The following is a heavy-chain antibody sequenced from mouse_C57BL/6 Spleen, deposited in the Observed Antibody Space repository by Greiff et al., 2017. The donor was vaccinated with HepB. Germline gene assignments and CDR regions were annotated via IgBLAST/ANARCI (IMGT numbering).Heavy chain of an antibody. CDR1: GYTFTDYE. V-gene: IGHV1-15*01. D-gene: IGHD2-3*01. CDR3: TREDDGYLDY. J-gene: IGHJ2*01. CDR2: IDPETGGT. Sequence: VQRVESGAELVRPGASVTLSCKASGYTFTDYEMHWVKQTPVHGLEWIGAIDPETGGTAYNQKFKGKAILTADKSSSTAYMELRSLTSEDSAVYYCTREDDGYLDYWGQGTTLTVSS.